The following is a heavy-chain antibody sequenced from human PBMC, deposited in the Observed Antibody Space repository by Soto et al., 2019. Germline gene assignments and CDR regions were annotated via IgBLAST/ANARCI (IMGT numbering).Heavy chain of an antibody. V-gene: IGHV3-23*01. CDR2: ISGSGGST. D-gene: IGHD2-2*01. Sequence: GGSLRLSCAASGFTFSSYAMSWVRQAPGKGLEWVSAISGSGGSTYYADSVKGRFTISRDNSKNTLYLQMNSLRAEDTAVYYCAKDSGYCSSTSCYGDGYFDYWGQGTLVTVSS. CDR1: GFTFSSYA. CDR3: AKDSGYCSSTSCYGDGYFDY. J-gene: IGHJ4*02.